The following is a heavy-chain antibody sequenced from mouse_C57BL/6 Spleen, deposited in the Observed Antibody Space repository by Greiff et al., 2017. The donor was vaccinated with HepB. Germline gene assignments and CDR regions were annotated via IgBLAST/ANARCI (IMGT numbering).Heavy chain of an antibody. J-gene: IGHJ2*01. CDR2: ISSGGSYT. CDR3: ARHDGYYYFDY. D-gene: IGHD2-3*01. V-gene: IGHV5-6*02. CDR1: GFTFSSYG. Sequence: EVMLVESGGDLVKPGGSLKLSCAASGFTFSSYGMSWVRQTPDKRLEWVATISSGGSYTYYPDSVKGRFTISRDNAKNTLHLQMSSLKSEDTAMYYCARHDGYYYFDYWGQGTTLTVSS.